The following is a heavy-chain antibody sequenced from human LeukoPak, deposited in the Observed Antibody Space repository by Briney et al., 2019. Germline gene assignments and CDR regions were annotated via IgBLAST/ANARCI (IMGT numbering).Heavy chain of an antibody. D-gene: IGHD3-10*01. CDR2: IYSGGST. J-gene: IGHJ3*02. Sequence: PGGSLRLSCAASGFTVSSNYMSWVRQAPGKGLEWVSVIYSGGSTYYADSVKGRFTISRDNSKNTLYLQMNSLRAEDTAVYYCAKDAGVRGVIPNAFDIWGQGTMVTVSS. V-gene: IGHV3-53*05. CDR3: AKDAGVRGVIPNAFDI. CDR1: GFTVSSNY.